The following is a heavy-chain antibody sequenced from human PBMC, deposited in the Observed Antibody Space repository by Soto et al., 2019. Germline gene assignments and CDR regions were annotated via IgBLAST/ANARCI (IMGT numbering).Heavy chain of an antibody. CDR2: MTEDGSGE. Sequence: PGGSLRLSCAASGFTFRTYTMYWVRQAPGKGPEWVAVMTEDGSGEYYVDSVKGRFIISRDNSKNTLYLQMNTPRVEDTAVYYCARDGSSSWYSYYYNGMDVWGQGTTVTVSS. J-gene: IGHJ6*02. CDR1: GFTFRTYT. V-gene: IGHV3-30*04. CDR3: ARDGSSSWYSYYYNGMDV. D-gene: IGHD6-13*01.